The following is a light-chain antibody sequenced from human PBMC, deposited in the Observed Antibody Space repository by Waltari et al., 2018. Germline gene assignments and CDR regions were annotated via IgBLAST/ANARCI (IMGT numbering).Light chain of an antibody. CDR3: QAWDSSTAE. Sequence: SYELTQATSVSVSPGQAASITCPGDKLGDKFACWYQQKPGQSPVLVIYQDSKRPSGIPERFAGSNSGNTATLTISGTQAMDEADYFCQAWDSSTAEFGGGTKLTVL. CDR2: QDS. V-gene: IGLV3-1*01. CDR1: KLGDKF. J-gene: IGLJ2*01.